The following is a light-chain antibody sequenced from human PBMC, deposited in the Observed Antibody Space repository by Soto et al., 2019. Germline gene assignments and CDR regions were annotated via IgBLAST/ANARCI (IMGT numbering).Light chain of an antibody. V-gene: IGKV3-20*01. CDR2: DAS. J-gene: IGKJ1*01. Sequence: EIVLTQSPGTLSLSPGERGTVSCRASQIVNSKYLAWYQHRPGQAPRLLIYDASRKATGIPDRVSGSASGTDFILTLNRLEPEDFAVYYCVQYDEPPSRWTFGQGTKV. CDR1: QIVNSKY. CDR3: VQYDEPPSRWT.